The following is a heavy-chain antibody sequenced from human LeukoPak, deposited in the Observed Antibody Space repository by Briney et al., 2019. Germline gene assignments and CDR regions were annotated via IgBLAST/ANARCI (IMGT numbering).Heavy chain of an antibody. CDR1: GYTFTSYD. J-gene: IGHJ4*02. CDR2: MNPNSGNT. V-gene: IGHV1-8*01. D-gene: IGHD3-22*01. CDR3: ARNYDSSGHFDY. Sequence: ASVKVSCKASGYTFTSYDINWVRQATGQGLEWMGWMNPNSGNTGYAQKFQGRVTMTRNTSISTAYVELSSLRSEDTAVYYCARNYDSSGHFDYWGQGTLVTVSS.